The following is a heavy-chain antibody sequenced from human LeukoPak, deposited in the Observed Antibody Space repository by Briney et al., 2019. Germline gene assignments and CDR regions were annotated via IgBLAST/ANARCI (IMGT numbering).Heavy chain of an antibody. CDR3: ASGGDYDTFDY. CDR2: IYYSGST. D-gene: IGHD4-17*01. V-gene: IGHV4-59*01. CDR1: GGSISSYY. Sequence: PSETLSLTCTVSGGSISSYYWSWIRQPPGKGLEWIGYIYYSGSTNYNPSLKSRVTISVDTSKNQFSLKLSSVTAADTAVYYCASGGDYDTFDYWGQGTLVTVSS. J-gene: IGHJ4*02.